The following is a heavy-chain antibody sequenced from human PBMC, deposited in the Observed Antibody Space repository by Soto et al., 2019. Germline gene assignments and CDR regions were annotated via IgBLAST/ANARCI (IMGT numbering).Heavy chain of an antibody. CDR3: AREAPQTYSSGWYDY. D-gene: IGHD6-19*01. CDR2: ISSSSSTI. J-gene: IGHJ4*02. CDR1: GFTFSSYS. Sequence: GGSLRLSCAASGFTFSSYSMNWVRQAPGKGLEWVSYISSSSSTIYYADSVKGRFTITRDNAKNSLYLQMNSLRAEDTAVYYCAREAPQTYSSGWYDYWGQGTLVTVSS. V-gene: IGHV3-48*01.